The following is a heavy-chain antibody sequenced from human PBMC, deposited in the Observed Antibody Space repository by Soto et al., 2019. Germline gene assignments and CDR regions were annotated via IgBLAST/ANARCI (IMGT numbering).Heavy chain of an antibody. CDR1: GFTFSSYG. Sequence: GGSLRLSCAASGFTFSSYGMHWVRQAPGKGLEWVAVIWYDGSNKYYADSVKGRFTISRDNSKNTLYLQMNSLRAEDTAVYYCARGWGGIAVAGTLGYYYYGMDVWGQGTTVTVSS. J-gene: IGHJ6*02. D-gene: IGHD6-19*01. CDR3: ARGWGGIAVAGTLGYYYYGMDV. CDR2: IWYDGSNK. V-gene: IGHV3-33*01.